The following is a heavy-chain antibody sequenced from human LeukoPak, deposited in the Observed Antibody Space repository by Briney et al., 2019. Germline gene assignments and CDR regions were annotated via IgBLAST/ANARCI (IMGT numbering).Heavy chain of an antibody. CDR2: INWNGGST. V-gene: IGHV3-20*04. D-gene: IGHD1-26*01. CDR3: ARPASGSYMNWFDP. J-gene: IGHJ5*02. Sequence: GGSLRLSCAASGFTFDDYGMSWVRQAPGKGLEWVSGINWNGGSTGYADSVKGRFTISRDNAKNSLYLQMNSLRAEDTALYYCARPASGSYMNWFDPWGQGTLVTVSS. CDR1: GFTFDDYG.